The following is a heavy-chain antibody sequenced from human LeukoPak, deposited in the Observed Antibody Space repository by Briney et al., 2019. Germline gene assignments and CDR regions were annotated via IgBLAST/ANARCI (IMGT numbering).Heavy chain of an antibody. D-gene: IGHD5-12*01. CDR3: ARDGRRDGYHYRHVYFDY. CDR2: IYYSGST. J-gene: IGHJ4*02. CDR1: GGSISSGGYY. V-gene: IGHV4-31*03. Sequence: SQTLSLTCTVSGGSISSGGYYWSWIRQRPGKGLEWIGYIYYSGSTYYNPSLKSRVTISVDTSKNQFSLKLSSVTAADTAVYYCARDGRRDGYHYRHVYFDYWGQGTLVTVSS.